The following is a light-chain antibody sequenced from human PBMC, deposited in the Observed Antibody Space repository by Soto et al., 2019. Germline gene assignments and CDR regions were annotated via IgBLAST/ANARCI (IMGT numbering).Light chain of an antibody. CDR1: QRISSN. J-gene: IGKJ2*01. CDR2: GAS. Sequence: EIVMTQSPTTLSVSPGERATLYCKASQRISSNLAWYQQKPAQPPRLLIYGASTRATGITARFSGSGSGTEFTLTIIGLQSDDLALYYCHQYNISPPYTLGQGTNLDIK. V-gene: IGKV3-15*01. CDR3: HQYNISPPYT.